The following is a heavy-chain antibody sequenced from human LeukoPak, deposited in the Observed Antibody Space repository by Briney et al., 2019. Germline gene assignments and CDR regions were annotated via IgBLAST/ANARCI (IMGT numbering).Heavy chain of an antibody. CDR2: FDPEDGET. CDR1: GGTFSSYA. J-gene: IGHJ3*02. Sequence: GSSVKVSCKASGGTFSSYAISWVRQAPGKGLEWMGGFDPEDGETIYAQKFQGRVTMTEDTSTDTAYMELSSLRSEDTAVYYCARCMTTDAFDIWGQGTMVTVSS. V-gene: IGHV1-24*01. D-gene: IGHD4-11*01. CDR3: ARCMTTDAFDI.